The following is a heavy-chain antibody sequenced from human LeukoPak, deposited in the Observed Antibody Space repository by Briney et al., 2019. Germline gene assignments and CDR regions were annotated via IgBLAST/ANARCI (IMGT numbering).Heavy chain of an antibody. CDR1: GASITNSY. D-gene: IGHD4-23*01. Sequence: KPSETLSLTCTASGASITNSYWNWVRQPPGKGLEWIGYIYSSGNTNYNPSLKSRVTISLDVSKNQFSLKLTSVTAADTAVYYCANSYDGKIVPFDNWGQGALVAVSS. J-gene: IGHJ4*02. CDR2: IYSSGNT. V-gene: IGHV4-4*09. CDR3: ANSYDGKIVPFDN.